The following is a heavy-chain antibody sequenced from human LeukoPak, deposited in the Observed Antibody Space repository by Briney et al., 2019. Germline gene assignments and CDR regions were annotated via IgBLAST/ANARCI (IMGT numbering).Heavy chain of an antibody. Sequence: GGSLRLSCAASGFTFSSYAMSWVRQAPGKGLEWVSAISGSGGSTYYAASVKGRFTISRDNSKNTLYLQMNSLRAEDTAVYYCAKGSDIVLMVYAPDAFDIWGQGTMVTVSS. CDR1: GFTFSSYA. CDR3: AKGSDIVLMVYAPDAFDI. CDR2: ISGSGGST. D-gene: IGHD2-8*01. V-gene: IGHV3-23*01. J-gene: IGHJ3*02.